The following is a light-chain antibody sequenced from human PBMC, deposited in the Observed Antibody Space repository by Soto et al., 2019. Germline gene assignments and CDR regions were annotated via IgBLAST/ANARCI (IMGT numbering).Light chain of an antibody. V-gene: IGLV1-44*01. CDR3: AAWDDSLKGAV. CDR1: SSNIGRNT. CDR2: SNN. J-gene: IGLJ7*01. Sequence: QSVLTQPPSASGTPGQRVTISCSGSSSNIGRNTVNWYQQVPGTAPKLLIHSNNQRPSGVPDRISGSKSGTSASLAISGLQSEDEADYYCAAWDDSLKGAVFGGGTPLTVL.